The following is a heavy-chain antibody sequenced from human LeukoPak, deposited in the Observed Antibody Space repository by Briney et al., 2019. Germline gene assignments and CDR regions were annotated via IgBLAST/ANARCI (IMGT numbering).Heavy chain of an antibody. V-gene: IGHV3-30*02. CDR3: ARESTAVGDYYFDY. D-gene: IGHD3-16*01. Sequence: GGSLRLSCGASGFTFSIYGIHWVRQAPGKGLEWVAFIQYDGSNKYYADSVKGRFTISRDNAKNTLYLQMNSLRAEDTAVYYCARESTAVGDYYFDYWGQGTLVTVSS. CDR1: GFTFSIYG. J-gene: IGHJ4*02. CDR2: IQYDGSNK.